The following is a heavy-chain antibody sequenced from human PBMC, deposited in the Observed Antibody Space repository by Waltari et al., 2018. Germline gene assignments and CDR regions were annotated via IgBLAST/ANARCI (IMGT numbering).Heavy chain of an antibody. CDR3: ARGGRDDSSGYYWGPFDY. Sequence: QVQLVESGGGVVQPGRSLRLSCAASGFTFSSYGMHWVRQAPGKGLEWVAVIWYDGSNKYYADSVKGRFTISRDNSKNTLYLQMNSLRAEDTAVYYCARGGRDDSSGYYWGPFDYWGQGTLVTVSS. J-gene: IGHJ4*02. V-gene: IGHV3-33*01. D-gene: IGHD3-22*01. CDR1: GFTFSSYG. CDR2: IWYDGSNK.